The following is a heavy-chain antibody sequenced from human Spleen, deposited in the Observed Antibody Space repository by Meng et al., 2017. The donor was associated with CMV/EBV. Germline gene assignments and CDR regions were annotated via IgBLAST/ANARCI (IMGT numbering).Heavy chain of an antibody. V-gene: IGHV3-13*01. CDR1: GFTFSSYD. CDR2: IGTAGDT. J-gene: IGHJ4*02. D-gene: IGHD2-8*01. CDR3: ARDLGTNGVDY. Sequence: GGSLRLSCAASGFTFSSYDMHWVRQATGKGLEWVSAIGTAGDTYYPGSVKGRFTISRDNSKNTRYLQMNSLRAEDTAVYYCARDLGTNGVDYWGQGTLVTVSS.